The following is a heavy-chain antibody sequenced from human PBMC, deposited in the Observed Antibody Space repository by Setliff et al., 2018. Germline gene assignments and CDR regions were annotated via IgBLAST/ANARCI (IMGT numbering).Heavy chain of an antibody. Sequence: GGSLRLSCAGSGFTFSSYSMNWVRQAPGKGLEWVSYISSSSSTIYYADSVKGRFTISRDNAKNSLYLQMNSLRAEDTAVYYCARGLGYCTNGVCYTGWYYYYGMDVWGQGTTVTVSS. V-gene: IGHV3-48*01. CDR2: ISSSSSTI. CDR1: GFTFSSYS. CDR3: ARGLGYCTNGVCYTGWYYYYGMDV. D-gene: IGHD2-8*01. J-gene: IGHJ6*02.